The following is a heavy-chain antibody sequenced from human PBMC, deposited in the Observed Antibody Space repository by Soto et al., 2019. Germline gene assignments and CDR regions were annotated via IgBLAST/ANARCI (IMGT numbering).Heavy chain of an antibody. D-gene: IGHD3-9*01. J-gene: IGHJ4*02. CDR3: ARVSLLRYFDWSPLWYGFDY. CDR1: GYPFTGYY. V-gene: IGHV1-2*02. CDR2: IKPNSGGK. Sequence: GASVKVSCKASGYPFTGYYMHLVREAPGQGLEWIGWIKPNSGGKNYAQKFQGRVTMTRDTSISTAYMELSRLRSDDTAVYYCARVSLLRYFDWSPLWYGFDYWGQGTLVTVSS.